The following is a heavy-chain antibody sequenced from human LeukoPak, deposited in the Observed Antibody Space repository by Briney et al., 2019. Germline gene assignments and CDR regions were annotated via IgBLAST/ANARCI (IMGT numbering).Heavy chain of an antibody. CDR3: ANPPVVPAAIIGSSGTDY. D-gene: IGHD2-2*01. CDR2: IWFDGSNK. J-gene: IGHJ4*02. V-gene: IGHV3-33*06. Sequence: GGSLRLSCAASGFTFSSYGMYWVRQAPGKGLEWVAVIWFDGSNKYYTDSVKGRFIISRDNSKNTLYLQMNSLRAEDTAVYYCANPPVVPAAIIGSSGTDYWGQGTLVTVSS. CDR1: GFTFSSYG.